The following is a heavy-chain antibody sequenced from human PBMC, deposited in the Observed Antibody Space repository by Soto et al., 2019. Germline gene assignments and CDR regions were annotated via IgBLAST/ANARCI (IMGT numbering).Heavy chain of an antibody. CDR1: GYTFTSYG. CDR2: ISAYNGNT. Sequence: ASVKVSCKASGYTFTSYGISWVRQAPGQGLEGMGWISAYNGNTNYAQKLQGRVTMTTDTSTSTAYMELRSLRSDDTAVYYCAGVRDYFGVVITDYYYGMDVWGQGTTVTVSS. D-gene: IGHD3-3*01. J-gene: IGHJ6*02. CDR3: AGVRDYFGVVITDYYYGMDV. V-gene: IGHV1-18*01.